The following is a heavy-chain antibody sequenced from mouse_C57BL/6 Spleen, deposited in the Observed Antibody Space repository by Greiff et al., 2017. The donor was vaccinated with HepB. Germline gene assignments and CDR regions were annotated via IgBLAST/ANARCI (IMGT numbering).Heavy chain of an antibody. Sequence: QVQLKESGPGILQSSQTLSLTCSFSGFSLSTSGMGVSWIRQPSGKGLEWLAHIYWDDDKRYNPSLKSRLTISKDTSRNQVFLKITSVDTADTATYSCARRDYYGSSGYFDVWGTGTTVTVSS. D-gene: IGHD1-1*01. J-gene: IGHJ1*03. V-gene: IGHV8-12*01. CDR1: GFSLSTSGMG. CDR2: IYWDDDK. CDR3: ARRDYYGSSGYFDV.